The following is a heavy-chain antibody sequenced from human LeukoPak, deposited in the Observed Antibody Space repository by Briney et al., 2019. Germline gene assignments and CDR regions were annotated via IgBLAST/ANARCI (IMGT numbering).Heavy chain of an antibody. V-gene: IGHV3-23*01. D-gene: IGHD2-15*01. Sequence: GGSLRLSCSASGFIFDNFAMNWVRQAPGKGLEWVSYVSGGGAKRHYSASVKGRFTISRDNSKNTLYLQMDSLRADDTAIYHCARQLGYCSDGTCYFDYWGQGTLVTVSS. J-gene: IGHJ4*02. CDR1: GFIFDNFA. CDR2: VSGGGAKR. CDR3: ARQLGYCSDGTCYFDY.